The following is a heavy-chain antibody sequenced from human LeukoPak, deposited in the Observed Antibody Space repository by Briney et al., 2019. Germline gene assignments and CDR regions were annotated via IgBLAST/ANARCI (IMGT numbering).Heavy chain of an antibody. Sequence: GGSLRLSCAVSGITLSNYGMSWVRQAPGKGLDWVAGISDSGGRTKYADSVKGRFTISRYNPKNALFLQMNSLRPEDTAVYFCAKRGVVIRVILVGFHKEANYFDSWGQGALVTVSS. D-gene: IGHD3-22*01. CDR1: GITLSNYG. CDR3: AKRGVVIRVILVGFHKEANYFDS. J-gene: IGHJ4*02. CDR2: ISDSGGRT. V-gene: IGHV3-23*01.